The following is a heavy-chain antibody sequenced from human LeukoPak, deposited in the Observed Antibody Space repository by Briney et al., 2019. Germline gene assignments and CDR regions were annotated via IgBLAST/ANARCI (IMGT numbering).Heavy chain of an antibody. D-gene: IGHD5-12*01. V-gene: IGHV3-30*02. CDR2: IRYDGSNK. J-gene: IGHJ5*01. Sequence: GGSLRLSCAASGFSFSIYGMHWVRQASGRGLEWVAFIRYDGSNKDYADSVKGRFTISRDNSKNTLYLEMNSLRAEDTAVYHCAKVRFSDSGRDGLDSWGQGTLVTVSS. CDR3: AKVRFSDSGRDGLDS. CDR1: GFSFSIYG.